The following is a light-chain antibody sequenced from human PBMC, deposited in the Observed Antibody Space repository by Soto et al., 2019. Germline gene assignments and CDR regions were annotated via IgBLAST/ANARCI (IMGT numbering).Light chain of an antibody. CDR3: ATWDDSLRGRV. CDR2: SNN. CDR1: SSNIGTNY. Sequence: QLVLTQPPSASGTPGQRVTISCSGSSSNIGTNYVYWYQQVPGTAPKLLIYSNNQRPSGVPDRFSGSKSGTSASLAIRGLRSEDEADYYCATWDDSLRGRVFGGGTQLTVL. V-gene: IGLV1-47*02. J-gene: IGLJ3*02.